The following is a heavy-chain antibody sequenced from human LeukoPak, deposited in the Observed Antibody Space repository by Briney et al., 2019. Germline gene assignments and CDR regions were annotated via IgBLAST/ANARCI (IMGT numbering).Heavy chain of an antibody. J-gene: IGHJ1*01. Sequence: GESLKISCKGSEYSFTNYWIGWVRRMPGKGLEWMGIIYPGDSDTRYSPSFQGQVTISADKSISTAYLQWSSLKASDTAMYFCATYAGSYSKYFQQWGQGTLVTVSS. CDR1: EYSFTNYW. CDR2: IYPGDSDT. CDR3: ATYAGSYSKYFQQ. V-gene: IGHV5-51*01. D-gene: IGHD3-10*01.